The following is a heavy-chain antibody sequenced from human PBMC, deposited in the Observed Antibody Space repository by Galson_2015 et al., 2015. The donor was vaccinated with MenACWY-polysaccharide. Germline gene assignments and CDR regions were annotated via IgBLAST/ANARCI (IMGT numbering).Heavy chain of an antibody. D-gene: IGHD6-13*01. J-gene: IGHJ4*02. Sequence: SLRLSCAAPGFSFSANGMSWVRQAPGRGLEWVSGSGSGGGLYYADSLKGRFTVSRDNSKNTLYLQMNNLRAEDTAVYYCAKVGPRSSWTLGLDYWGQGTLVIVSS. V-gene: IGHV3-23*01. CDR3: AKVGPRSSWTLGLDY. CDR2: SGSGGGL. CDR1: GFSFSANG.